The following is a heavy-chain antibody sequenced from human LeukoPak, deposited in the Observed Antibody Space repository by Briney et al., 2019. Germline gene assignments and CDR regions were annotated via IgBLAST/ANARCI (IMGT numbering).Heavy chain of an antibody. V-gene: IGHV5-51*01. CDR2: IYPGDSDT. J-gene: IGHJ3*02. D-gene: IGHD5-12*01. CDR1: AYRFSDYW. Sequence: PGESLRISCKASAYRFSDYWLGWVRQMPGKGLEWMGLIYPGDSDTRYSPSFQGQVTISADKSISTAYLQWSSLKASDTAMYYCGRASIVAGNSNAFDIWGQGTMVTVSS. CDR3: GRASIVAGNSNAFDI.